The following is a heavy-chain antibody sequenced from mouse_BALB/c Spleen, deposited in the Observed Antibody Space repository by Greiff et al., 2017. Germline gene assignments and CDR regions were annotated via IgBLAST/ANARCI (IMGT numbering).Heavy chain of an antibody. Sequence: EVQGVESGGGLVKPGGSLKLSCAASGFTFSSYAMSWVRQTPEKRLEWVATISSGGSYTYYPDSVKGRFTISRDNAKNTLYLQMSSLRSEDTAMYYCARFITTVVATFYFDYWGQGTTLTVSS. V-gene: IGHV5-9-3*01. D-gene: IGHD1-1*01. J-gene: IGHJ2*01. CDR1: GFTFSSYA. CDR2: ISSGGSYT. CDR3: ARFITTVVATFYFDY.